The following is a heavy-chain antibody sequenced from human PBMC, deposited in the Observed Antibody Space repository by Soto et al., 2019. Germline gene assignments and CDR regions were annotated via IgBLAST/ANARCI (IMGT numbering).Heavy chain of an antibody. CDR3: AKDLGHGGRGAFDI. J-gene: IGHJ3*02. CDR2: ISYDGSNK. Sequence: QVQLVESGGGVVQPGRSLRLSCAASGFTFSSYGMHWVRQAPGNGLEWVALISYDGSNKYYADSVKGRFTISRDNSKNTLYLQMNSLRTEDTAVYYCAKDLGHGGRGAFDIWGQGTMVTVSS. CDR1: GFTFSSYG. D-gene: IGHD7-27*01. V-gene: IGHV3-30*18.